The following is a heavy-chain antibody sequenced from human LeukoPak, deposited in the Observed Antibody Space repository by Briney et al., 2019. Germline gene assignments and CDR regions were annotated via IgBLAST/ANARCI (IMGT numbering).Heavy chain of an antibody. CDR3: ARVRYGVHQLGAFDI. D-gene: IGHD1-1*01. CDR1: GGSFSGYY. Sequence: SETLSLTCAVYGGSFSGYYWSWIRQPPGKGLEWIGEINHSGSTNYNPSLKSRVTISVDTFKNQFSLKLSSVTAADAAVYYCARVRYGVHQLGAFDIWGQGTMVTVSS. CDR2: INHSGST. J-gene: IGHJ3*02. V-gene: IGHV4-34*01.